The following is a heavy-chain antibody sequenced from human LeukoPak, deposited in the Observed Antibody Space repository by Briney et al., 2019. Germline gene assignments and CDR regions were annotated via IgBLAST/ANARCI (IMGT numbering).Heavy chain of an antibody. J-gene: IGHJ4*02. CDR1: GYSISSGYD. D-gene: IGHD6-6*01. CDR2: IYHRGST. CDR3: ASLEYSSSAGGY. V-gene: IGHV4-38-2*01. Sequence: SETLSLTCAVSGYSISSGYDWGWIRQPPGKGLEGIGSIYHRGSTYYNPSLKSRLTISVDTSKNQFSLKLSSVPTADTAVYYCASLEYSSSAGGYWGQGTLVTVSS.